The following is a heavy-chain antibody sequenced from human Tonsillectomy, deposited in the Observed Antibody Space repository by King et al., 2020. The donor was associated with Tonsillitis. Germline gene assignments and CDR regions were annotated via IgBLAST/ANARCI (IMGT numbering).Heavy chain of an antibody. J-gene: IGHJ4*02. V-gene: IGHV3-7*03. CDR3: ATGYSSSWYSLRNPYYFDY. CDR1: GFTFSSYW. CDR2: IKQDGSEK. Sequence: VQLVESGGGLVQPGGSLRLSCAASGFTFSSYWMSWVRQAPGKGLEWVANIKQDGSEKYYVDSVKGRFTISRDNAKNSLYLQMNSLRAEDTAVYYCATGYSSSWYSLRNPYYFDYWGQGTLVTVSS. D-gene: IGHD6-13*01.